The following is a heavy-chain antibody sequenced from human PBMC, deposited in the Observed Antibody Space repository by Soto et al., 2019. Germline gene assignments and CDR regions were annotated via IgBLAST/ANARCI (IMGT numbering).Heavy chain of an antibody. J-gene: IGHJ4*02. CDR2: SSYDGRET. D-gene: IGHD3-10*01. V-gene: IGHV3-30*03. Sequence: GGSLRLSCAAADFDFSSYGIHWVRQAPGKGLEWVAASSYDGRETFYADSAKGRFTVSKEMSKNTAFLQMNALRHEDTAVYFCARDSGWPILNFDNWGQGTPVTVSS. CDR1: DFDFSSYG. CDR3: ARDSGWPILNFDN.